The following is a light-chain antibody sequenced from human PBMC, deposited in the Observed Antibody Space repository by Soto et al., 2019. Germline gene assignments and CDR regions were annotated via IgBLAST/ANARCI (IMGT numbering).Light chain of an antibody. CDR1: QGVSRK. V-gene: IGKV3-15*01. Sequence: DIVMTQSPATLSVAPGERVTFSCRASQGVSRKLAWYQHKPGQAPRLLISGASTGATGIPARFSGSGSGTEFTLTISSLQPEDAATYYCQKYNTAPYTFGQGTRLEIK. CDR3: QKYNTAPYT. CDR2: GAS. J-gene: IGKJ5*01.